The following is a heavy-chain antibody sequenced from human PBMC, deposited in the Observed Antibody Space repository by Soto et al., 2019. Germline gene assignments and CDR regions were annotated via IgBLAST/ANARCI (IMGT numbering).Heavy chain of an antibody. J-gene: IGHJ4*02. CDR3: AIKLGYFDH. V-gene: IGHV1-24*01. Sequence: ASVKVSCKVSGYTLTDLSMHWVRQAPGKGLEWMGGFDPEEGKTVYAQRFQGRLTMTGDTSTDTRYMELHSLTSDDTAVYYCAIKLGYFDHWGQGTLVTVSS. CDR1: GYTLTDLS. D-gene: IGHD6-6*01. CDR2: FDPEEGKT.